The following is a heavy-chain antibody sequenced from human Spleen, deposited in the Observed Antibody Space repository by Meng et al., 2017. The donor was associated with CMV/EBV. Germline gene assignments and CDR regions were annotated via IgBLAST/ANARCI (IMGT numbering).Heavy chain of an antibody. CDR3: AVDKNYFDY. V-gene: IGHV3-48*03. D-gene: IGHD3-9*01. Sequence: GGSLRLSCAASEFTFSSYWMHWVRQVPGKGLEWVSYISSSGSSIYYADPVKGRFTISRDNAKNSLFLQMNSLRAEDTAVYYCAVDKNYFDYWGQGTLVTVSS. J-gene: IGHJ4*02. CDR2: ISSSGSSI. CDR1: EFTFSSYW.